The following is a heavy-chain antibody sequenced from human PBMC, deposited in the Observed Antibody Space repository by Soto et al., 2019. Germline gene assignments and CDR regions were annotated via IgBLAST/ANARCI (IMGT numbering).Heavy chain of an antibody. CDR2: ISYDGSNK. CDR1: GFTFSSCG. D-gene: IGHD1-1*01. J-gene: IGHJ4*02. CDR3: AKGPQFYVYNSKMFDC. V-gene: IGHV3-30*18. Sequence: GGSLRLSCAASGFTFSSCGMHWVRQAPGKGLEWVAVISYDGSNKYYADSVKGRFTISRDNSKNTLYLQMNSLRAEDTAVYYCAKGPQFYVYNSKMFDCWGQGTLVPVSS.